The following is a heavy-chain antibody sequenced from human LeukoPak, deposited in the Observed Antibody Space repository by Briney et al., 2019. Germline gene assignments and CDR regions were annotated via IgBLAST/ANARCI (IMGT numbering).Heavy chain of an antibody. CDR3: ARDLRQDFGDLWHGGDY. Sequence: GGSLRLSCAASGVIFCSYSMNWVRQAPGKGLEWVSYISSSSKTIYYTDSVKGRFTISRDNAKNSLYLQMNSLRAEDTAVYYCARDLRQDFGDLWHGGDYWGQGTLVTVSS. J-gene: IGHJ4*02. D-gene: IGHD3-10*01. V-gene: IGHV3-48*04. CDR1: GVIFCSYS. CDR2: ISSSSKTI.